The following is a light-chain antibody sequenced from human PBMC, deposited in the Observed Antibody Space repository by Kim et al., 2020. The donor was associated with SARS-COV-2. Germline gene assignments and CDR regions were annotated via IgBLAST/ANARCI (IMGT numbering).Light chain of an antibody. CDR3: QQYNDWPPGDT. CDR1: EIIGNY. Sequence: SPGERSTLSGRASEIIGNYLAWYQQKPGQAPRLYSYGASTRATGVPARFTGSGSGTEFTLTISSLQSEDFAVYYCQQYNDWPPGDTFGQGTKLEI. CDR2: GAS. J-gene: IGKJ2*01. V-gene: IGKV3-15*01.